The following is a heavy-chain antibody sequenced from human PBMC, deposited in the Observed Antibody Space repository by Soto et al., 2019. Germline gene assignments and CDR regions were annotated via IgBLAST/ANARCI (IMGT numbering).Heavy chain of an antibody. V-gene: IGHV1-69*01. D-gene: IGHD2-15*01. CDR1: GGTFSSYA. J-gene: IGHJ3*02. CDR3: XRLKVVNDAFDI. Sequence: QVQLVQSGAEVKKPGSSVKVSCKASGGTFSSYAISWVRQAPGQGLEWMGGIIPIFGTANYAQKFQGRVTITADESTSTAYMELSSLRSEXXXXXXXXRLKVVNDAFDIWGQGTMVTVSS. CDR2: IIPIFGTA.